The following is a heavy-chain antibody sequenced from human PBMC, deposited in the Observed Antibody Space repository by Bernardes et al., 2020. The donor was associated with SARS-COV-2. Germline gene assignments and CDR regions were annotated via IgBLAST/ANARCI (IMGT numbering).Heavy chain of an antibody. CDR1: GFTFSNYW. CDR2: ISTDGSST. V-gene: IGHV3-74*01. CDR3: TRGWSSGYGLFDY. J-gene: IGHJ4*02. D-gene: IGHD3-22*01. Sequence: GSLRLSCEASGFTFSNYWMHWVRQVPGKGLVWVSRISTDGSSTYYADSVKGRFTISRDNAKNTLYLQMNTLRAEDTAVYYCTRGWSSGYGLFDYWGQGTLVRLL.